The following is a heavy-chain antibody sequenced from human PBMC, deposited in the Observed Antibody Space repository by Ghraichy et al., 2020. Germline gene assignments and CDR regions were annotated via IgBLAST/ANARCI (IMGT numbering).Heavy chain of an antibody. CDR1: GYTFTGYY. D-gene: IGHD3-10*01. CDR3: AAYGSGSFYRGPDDY. CDR2: INPNTGGT. J-gene: IGHJ4*02. Sequence: AAVKVSCKASGYTFTGYYTHCVLQAPGQGLEWMGWINPNTGGTNYAQKFQGRVSMTRDTSISTASMELSRLRSDDTAVYYCAAYGSGSFYRGPDDYWGQGSLLTVSS. V-gene: IGHV1-2*02.